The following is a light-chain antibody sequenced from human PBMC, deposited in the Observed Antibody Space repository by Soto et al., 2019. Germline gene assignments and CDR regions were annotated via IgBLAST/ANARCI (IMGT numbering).Light chain of an antibody. J-gene: IGKJ2*01. CDR3: QQYGSSPPMYT. CDR1: QSVSSSY. Sequence: EIVLTQSPGTLSLSPGERATLSCRASQSVSSSYLVWYQQKPGQAPRLLIYGASSRATGIPDRFSGSGSGTDFTLTISILEPEDFAVYYCQQYGSSPPMYTFGQGTKLEIK. V-gene: IGKV3-20*01. CDR2: GAS.